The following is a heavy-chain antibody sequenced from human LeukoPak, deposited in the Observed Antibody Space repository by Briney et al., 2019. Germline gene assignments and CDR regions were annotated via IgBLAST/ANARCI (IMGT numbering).Heavy chain of an antibody. CDR2: INPDGRTA. D-gene: IGHD1-7*01. CDR3: ARATAFQFMGTYIS. CDR1: GFTFSDYW. J-gene: IGHJ4*02. Sequence: GGSLRLSCAASGFTFSDYWMYWVRQGPGKRLLSVSRINPDGRTAHYADSVTGRFTISRDNARNTVYLQMNSLRAEDTGVYYCARATAFQFMGTYISRGLGVLVTVSS. V-gene: IGHV3-74*01.